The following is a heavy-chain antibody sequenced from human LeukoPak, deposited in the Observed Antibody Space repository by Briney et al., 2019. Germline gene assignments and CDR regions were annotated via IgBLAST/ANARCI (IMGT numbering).Heavy chain of an antibody. Sequence: PSQTLSLTCTVSGGSISSYYWSWVRQPPGKGLEWIGFVYYTGSTNYCPSLKSRVTISVDTSKNQFSLKLRSVTAADTAVYYCARISSSNWYNERGAFDVWGQGTMVTVSS. J-gene: IGHJ3*01. V-gene: IGHV4-59*01. D-gene: IGHD6-13*01. CDR1: GGSISSYY. CDR3: ARISSSNWYNERGAFDV. CDR2: VYYTGST.